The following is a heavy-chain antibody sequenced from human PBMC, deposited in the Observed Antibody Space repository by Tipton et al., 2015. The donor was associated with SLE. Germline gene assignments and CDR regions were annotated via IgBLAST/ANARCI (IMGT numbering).Heavy chain of an antibody. CDR3: ARERGDYYYMDV. Sequence: LRLSCTVSGGPISSANYYWGWIRQPPGKGLEWIGTIYYSGTTYYNPSLKSRATISLDTPKNQFSLKLSAAPAADTAVYCCARERGDYYYMDVWGKGTTVTVSS. CDR2: IYYSGTT. J-gene: IGHJ6*03. V-gene: IGHV4-39*07. CDR1: GGPISSANYY.